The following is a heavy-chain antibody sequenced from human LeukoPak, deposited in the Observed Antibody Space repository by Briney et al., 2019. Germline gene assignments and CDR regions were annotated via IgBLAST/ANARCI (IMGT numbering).Heavy chain of an antibody. CDR2: ISWNSGSI. CDR3: AKDLRKWDTAHDSVFDY. CDR1: GFTFSSYW. Sequence: GGSLRLSCAASGFTFSSYWMSWVRQAPGKGLEWVSGISWNSGSIGYADSVKGRFTISRDNAKNSLYLQMNSLRAEDTALYYCAKDLRKWDTAHDSVFDYWGQGTLVTVSS. V-gene: IGHV3-9*01. D-gene: IGHD5-18*01. J-gene: IGHJ4*02.